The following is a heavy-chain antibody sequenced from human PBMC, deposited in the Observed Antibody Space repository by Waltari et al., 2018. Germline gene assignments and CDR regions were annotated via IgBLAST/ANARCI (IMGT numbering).Heavy chain of an antibody. Sequence: QVQLQQWGAGLLKPSETLSLTCAVYGGSFSGYYWSWIRQPPGKGLEWIGEINHSGSTNSSPSLKSRVTISVDTSKNQFSLKLSSVTAADTAVYYCARGRGGYSYGNPQIRFDYWGQGTLVTVSS. CDR1: GGSFSGYY. V-gene: IGHV4-34*01. CDR3: ARGRGGYSYGNPQIRFDY. CDR2: INHSGST. D-gene: IGHD5-18*01. J-gene: IGHJ4*02.